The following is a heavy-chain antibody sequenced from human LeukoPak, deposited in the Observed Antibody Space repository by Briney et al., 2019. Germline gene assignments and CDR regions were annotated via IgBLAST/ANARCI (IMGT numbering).Heavy chain of an antibody. J-gene: IGHJ4*02. CDR2: IYYSGST. V-gene: IGHV4-59*01. CDR1: GGSISSYY. Sequence: PSETLSLTCTVSGGSISSYYWSWIRQPPGKGLEWIGYIYYSGSTNYNPSLKSRVTISVDTSKNQFSLKLSSVTAEDTAVYYCATPEGSDSSGYPLYWGQGTLVTVSS. CDR3: ATPEGSDSSGYPLY. D-gene: IGHD3-22*01.